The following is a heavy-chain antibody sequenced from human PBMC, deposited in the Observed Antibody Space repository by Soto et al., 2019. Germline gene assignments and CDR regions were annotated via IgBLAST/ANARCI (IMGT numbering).Heavy chain of an antibody. CDR2: INTPSCDT. D-gene: IGHD3-3*02. CDR3: ARSLLNVILPLAY. J-gene: IGHJ4*02. Sequence: QVQLVQSGAEVKKPGASVKVSCKASGYTFSGYYMHWVRQAPGQGLEWMGWINTPSCDTSFPQKFQGRLAMTRDTSIDTAFMEVSRLTSDDTDIYYCARSLLNVILPLAYWGQGTLVSVSS. V-gene: IGHV1-2*02. CDR1: GYTFSGYY.